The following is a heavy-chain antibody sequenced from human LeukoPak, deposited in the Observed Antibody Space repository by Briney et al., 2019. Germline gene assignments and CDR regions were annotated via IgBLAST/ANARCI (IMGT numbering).Heavy chain of an antibody. CDR2: IKSKTDGGTT. Sequence: PGGSLRLSCAASGFTFSSYWMSWVRQAPGKGLEWVGRIKSKTDGGTTDYAAPVKGRFTISRDDSKNTLYLQMNSLKTEDTAVYYCTTDHLGYDILTGYSLGDYWGQGTLVTVSS. CDR1: GFTFSSYW. D-gene: IGHD3-9*01. V-gene: IGHV3-15*01. CDR3: TTDHLGYDILTGYSLGDY. J-gene: IGHJ4*02.